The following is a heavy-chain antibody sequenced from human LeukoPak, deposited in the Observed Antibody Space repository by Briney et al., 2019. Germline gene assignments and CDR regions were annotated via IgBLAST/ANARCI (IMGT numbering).Heavy chain of an antibody. Sequence: SVKVSCKASGGTFSSYGISWVRQAPGQGLEWMGGIIPIFGTANYAQKFQGRVTITADESTSTPYMELSSLRSEDTAVYNCARGHGLAAAGRYWFDPWGQGTLVTVSS. CDR1: GGTFSSYG. CDR2: IIPIFGTA. J-gene: IGHJ5*02. D-gene: IGHD6-13*01. V-gene: IGHV1-69*13. CDR3: ARGHGLAAAGRYWFDP.